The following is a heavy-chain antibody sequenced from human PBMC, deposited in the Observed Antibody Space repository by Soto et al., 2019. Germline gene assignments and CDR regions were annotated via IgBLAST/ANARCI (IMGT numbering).Heavy chain of an antibody. Sequence: GSLRLSCAASGFTVSSDHMSWVRQVPGKGLEWVSVIYVGGDTFYADSVKGRFTISRDNSKNTLYLQMNGLRAEDTAIYYCVRENSGWSRAQGYWGQGTLVTVSS. CDR3: VRENSGWSRAQGY. D-gene: IGHD6-19*01. V-gene: IGHV3-66*01. CDR2: IYVGGDT. CDR1: GFTVSSDH. J-gene: IGHJ4*02.